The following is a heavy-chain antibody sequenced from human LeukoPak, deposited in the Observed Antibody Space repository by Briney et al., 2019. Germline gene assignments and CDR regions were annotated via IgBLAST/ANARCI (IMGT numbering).Heavy chain of an antibody. CDR3: ASHSGYDTGYFQH. D-gene: IGHD5-12*01. CDR1: GFTVSSNY. Sequence: GGSLRLSCAASGFTVSSNYMSWVRQAPGKGLEWVSVIYSGGSTYYADSVKGRFTISRDNSKNTLYLQMNSLRAEDTAVYYCASHSGYDTGYFQHWDQGTLVTVSS. V-gene: IGHV3-53*01. CDR2: IYSGGST. J-gene: IGHJ1*01.